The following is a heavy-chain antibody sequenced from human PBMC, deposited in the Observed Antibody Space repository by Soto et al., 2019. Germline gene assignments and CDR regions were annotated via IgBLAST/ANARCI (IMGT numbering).Heavy chain of an antibody. J-gene: IGHJ4*02. CDR3: AKEYYDSSGLDY. CDR2: ISYDGSNK. D-gene: IGHD3-22*01. CDR1: GFTFSSYG. V-gene: IGHV3-30*18. Sequence: GSLRLSCAASGFTFSSYGMHWVRQAPGKGLEWVAVISYDGSNKYYADSVKGRFTISRDSSKNTLYLQMNSLRAEDTAVYYCAKEYYDSSGLDYWGQGTLVTVSS.